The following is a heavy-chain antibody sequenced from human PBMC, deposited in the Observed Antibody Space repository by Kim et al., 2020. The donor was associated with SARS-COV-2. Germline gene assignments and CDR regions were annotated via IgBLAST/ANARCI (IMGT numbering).Heavy chain of an antibody. J-gene: IGHJ4*02. D-gene: IGHD6-6*01. CDR2: N. V-gene: IGHV6-1*01. Sequence: NYYADSVKSRITITPDTSKNQFSLQLNSVTPEDTAVYYCARANIAARDFDYWGQGTLVTVSS. CDR3: ARANIAARDFDY.